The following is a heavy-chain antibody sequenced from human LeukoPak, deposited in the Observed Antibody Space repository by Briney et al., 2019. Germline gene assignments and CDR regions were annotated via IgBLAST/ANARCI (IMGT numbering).Heavy chain of an antibody. J-gene: IGHJ5*02. CDR2: ISGYNGKT. D-gene: IGHD1-7*01. CDR1: GYSFSSCS. CDR3: ARGLNWNYDLGWVAP. V-gene: IGHV1-18*01. Sequence: GASVKDSCKASGYSFSSCSISWVRQAGGQGLEWIGWISGYNGKTNYAQKFQGRVTLTTDTSTSTAYMELRSLRSDDTAIYYCARGLNWNYDLGWVAPWGQGTLVAVSS.